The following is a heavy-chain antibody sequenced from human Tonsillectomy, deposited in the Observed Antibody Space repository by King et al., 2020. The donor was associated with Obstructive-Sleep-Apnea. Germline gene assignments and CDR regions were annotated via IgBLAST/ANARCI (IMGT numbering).Heavy chain of an antibody. CDR3: AKDWAPGGVVDYFDY. V-gene: IGHV3-30*02. J-gene: IGHJ4*02. Sequence: VQLVESGGCVVQPVRSLRLSCSASVFTFSSQCMHSVRQVPGHWLEWVSFIRADGSNKYYADSLKGRFHISRDNSKNTLYLQMNSLRAEDTAVYYCAKDWAPGGVVDYFDYWGQGTLVTVSS. CDR1: VFTFSSQC. CDR2: IRADGSNK. D-gene: IGHD2-15*01.